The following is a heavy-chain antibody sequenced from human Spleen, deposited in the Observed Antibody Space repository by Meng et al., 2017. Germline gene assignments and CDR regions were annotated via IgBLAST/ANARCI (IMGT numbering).Heavy chain of an antibody. CDR3: ASRRICSTYGYRELEFDY. CDR2: ISIHGERT. Sequence: GESLKISCAVSGFSFSSSAMSWVRQAPGKGLFWVASISIHGERTYYTDSVKGRFTISRDNAQNSLFLQMNSLRAEDAAVYYCASRRICSTYGYRELEFDYWGLGTLVTVSS. V-gene: IGHV3-23*01. CDR1: GFSFSSSA. D-gene: IGHD5-18*01. J-gene: IGHJ4*02.